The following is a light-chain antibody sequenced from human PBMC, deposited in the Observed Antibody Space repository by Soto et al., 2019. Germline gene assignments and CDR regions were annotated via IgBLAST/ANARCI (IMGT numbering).Light chain of an antibody. Sequence: IQLTQSPSSLSASVGDRVTVTCRASQGIGTYLVWYQQKSGKAPTVLIYASSTLQTGVPSRFSGSGSGTDFSLTISSLHPEDVATYYCQQYYSYPPITFGQGTRLEIK. CDR2: ASS. CDR1: QGIGTY. CDR3: QQYYSYPPIT. J-gene: IGKJ5*01. V-gene: IGKV1-9*01.